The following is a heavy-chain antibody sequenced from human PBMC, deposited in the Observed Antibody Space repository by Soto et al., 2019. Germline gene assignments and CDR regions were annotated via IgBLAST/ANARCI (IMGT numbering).Heavy chain of an antibody. CDR2: IIPIFGTP. V-gene: IGHV1-69*01. CDR3: ARDRDDYGSGNYYNRIDF. D-gene: IGHD3-10*01. Sequence: QVQLVQSGAEVKKPGSSVKVSCKASGGIFSTYAISWLRQAPGQGREWMGGIIPIFGTPNYAQRVQGRVTITADESTSTAYMELSRLRSEDTAVYYCARDRDDYGSGNYYNRIDFWGQGTLVTVSS. J-gene: IGHJ4*02. CDR1: GGIFSTYA.